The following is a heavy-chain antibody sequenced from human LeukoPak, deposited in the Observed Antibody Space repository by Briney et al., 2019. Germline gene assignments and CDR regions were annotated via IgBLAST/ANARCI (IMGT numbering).Heavy chain of an antibody. CDR2: ISAYNGNT. D-gene: IGHD3-3*01. J-gene: IGHJ6*03. V-gene: IGHV1-18*01. Sequence: ASVKVSCKASGYTFTSYGISWVRQAPGQGLEWMGWISAYNGNTNYAQKLQGRVTMTTDTSTSTAYMELRSLRSDDTAVYYCARHPLRFLEWLSLEYYYYMDVWGKGTTVTVSS. CDR1: GYTFTSYG. CDR3: ARHPLRFLEWLSLEYYYYMDV.